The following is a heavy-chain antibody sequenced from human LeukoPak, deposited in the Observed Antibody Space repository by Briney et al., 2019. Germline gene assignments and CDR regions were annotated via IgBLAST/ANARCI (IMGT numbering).Heavy chain of an antibody. Sequence: ASVKVSCKASGYTLTSYAMNWVRQAPGQGLEWMGWINTNTGNPTYAQGFTGRFVFSLDTSVSTAYLQISSLKAEDTAVYYCARDHLPGIVVADRDYWGQGTLVTVSS. J-gene: IGHJ4*02. CDR1: GYTLTSYA. CDR3: ARDHLPGIVVADRDY. V-gene: IGHV7-4-1*02. D-gene: IGHD6-19*01. CDR2: INTNTGNP.